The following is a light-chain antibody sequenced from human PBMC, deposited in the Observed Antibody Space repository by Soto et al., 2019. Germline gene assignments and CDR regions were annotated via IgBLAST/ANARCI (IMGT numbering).Light chain of an antibody. CDR3: QQRSNWPPA. CDR1: QSVSSY. Sequence: EIVLTQSPATLSLSPGARATLSCRASQSVSSYLAWYQQKPGQAPRLLIYDASNRATGIPARFSGSGSGTDFTLTISSLEPEDFAVYYCQQRSNWPPAFGQGTRLEIK. CDR2: DAS. V-gene: IGKV3-11*01. J-gene: IGKJ5*01.